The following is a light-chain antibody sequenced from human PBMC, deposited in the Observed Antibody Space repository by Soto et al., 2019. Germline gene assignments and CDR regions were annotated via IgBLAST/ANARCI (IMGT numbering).Light chain of an antibody. V-gene: IGKV1-39*01. CDR2: AAS. J-gene: IGKJ2*01. CDR3: QQSYSTPQT. CDR1: QSIYNY. Sequence: DLPMTQSPSSLSASVGDRVTITCRASQSIYNYLHWYQQKPGKAPKLLIYAASSLQSGVPSRFTGSGSGTDFTLTISSLQPEDFATYYCQQSYSTPQTFGQGTKLEI.